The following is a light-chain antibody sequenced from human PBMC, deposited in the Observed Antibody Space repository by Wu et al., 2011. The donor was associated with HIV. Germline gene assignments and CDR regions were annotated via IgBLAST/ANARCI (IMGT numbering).Light chain of an antibody. Sequence: EIVLTQSPDILSLSPGERATLSCRASQNIGTSLAWFQQKPGQPPRLLIYDALSRATGIPARFSGSGSGTDFTLTIGSLESEDFAVYYCQQRRNWPRSFGQGTKLEIK. J-gene: IGKJ2*03. CDR3: QQRRNWPRS. CDR1: QNIGTS. CDR2: DAL. V-gene: IGKV3-11*01.